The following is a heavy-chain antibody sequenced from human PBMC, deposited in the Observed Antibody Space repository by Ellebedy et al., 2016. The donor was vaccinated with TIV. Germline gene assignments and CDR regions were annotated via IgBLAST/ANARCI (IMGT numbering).Heavy chain of an antibody. V-gene: IGHV1-8*01. Sequence: AASVKVSCKASGYTFTDYDINWVRQATGQGLEWLGWMNPNSGNTGYAQKFQGRVTLTRDTSLNTAYMELRSLTAEDTAVDYCAKKLALTGEFDYWGQGTLVTVSS. CDR1: GYTFTDYD. CDR2: MNPNSGNT. D-gene: IGHD7-27*01. CDR3: AKKLALTGEFDY. J-gene: IGHJ4*02.